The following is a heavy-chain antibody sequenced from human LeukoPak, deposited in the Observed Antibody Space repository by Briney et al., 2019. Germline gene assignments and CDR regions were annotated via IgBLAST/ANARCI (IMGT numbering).Heavy chain of an antibody. V-gene: IGHV4-59*12. CDR2: IYYSGST. J-gene: IGHJ4*02. D-gene: IGHD6-13*01. Sequence: SETLSLTCTVSGGSISSYYWSWIRQPPGKGLEWIGYIYYSGSTNYNSSFKSRVTISIDTSKNQFSLKLSSVTAADTAVYYCARSFGYSSSYPLNDYWGQGTLVTVSS. CDR1: GGSISSYY. CDR3: ARSFGYSSSYPLNDY.